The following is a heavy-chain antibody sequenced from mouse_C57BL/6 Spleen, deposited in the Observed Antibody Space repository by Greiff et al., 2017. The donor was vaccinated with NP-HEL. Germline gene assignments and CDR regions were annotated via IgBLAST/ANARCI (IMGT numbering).Heavy chain of an antibody. CDR2: ISSGSSTI. CDR3: ARHASGAMDY. CDR1: GFTFSDYG. Sequence: EVKLVESGGGLVKPGGSLKLSCAASGFTFSDYGMHWVRQAPEKGLEWVAYISSGSSTIYSADTVKGRFPLSRDNAKNTLFLQMTSLRSEETARYYCARHASGAMDYWGQGTSVTVSS. J-gene: IGHJ4*01. D-gene: IGHD3-1*01. V-gene: IGHV5-17*01.